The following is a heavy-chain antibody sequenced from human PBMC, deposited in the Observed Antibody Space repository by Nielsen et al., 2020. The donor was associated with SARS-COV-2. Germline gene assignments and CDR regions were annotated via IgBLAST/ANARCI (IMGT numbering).Heavy chain of an antibody. Sequence: GSLRLSCAVYGGSFSGYYWSWIRQPPGKGLEWIGEINHSGSTNYKPSLKSRVTISVDRSKNQFSLKMRSVTAADTAVYYCVRYCSSTSCPRYYYYYYMDVWCQGTLVTVSS. CDR1: GGSFSGYY. CDR2: INHSGST. D-gene: IGHD2-2*01. V-gene: IGHV4-34*01. J-gene: IGHJ6*03. CDR3: VRYCSSTSCPRYYYYYYMDV.